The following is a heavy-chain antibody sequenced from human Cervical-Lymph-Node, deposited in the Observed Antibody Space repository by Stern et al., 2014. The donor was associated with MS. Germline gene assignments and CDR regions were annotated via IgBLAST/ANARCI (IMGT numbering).Heavy chain of an antibody. J-gene: IGHJ6*02. D-gene: IGHD3-10*01. Sequence: QLVQSGPEVKRPGTSLRVSCKASGFTFLSSAMQWVRQARGPRLAWIVFIVVYNVDTRYAQKFHDRVTISRDMSTSTVNMELSSLRSEDTAVYYCAAEGEYIRSGIYHYTGMDVWGQGTTVTVSS. CDR3: AAEGEYIRSGIYHYTGMDV. V-gene: IGHV1-58*02. CDR2: IVVYNVDT. CDR1: GFTFLSSA.